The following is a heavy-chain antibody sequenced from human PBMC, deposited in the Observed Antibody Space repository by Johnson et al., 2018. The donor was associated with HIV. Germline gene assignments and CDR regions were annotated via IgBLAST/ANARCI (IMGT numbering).Heavy chain of an antibody. CDR1: GFTFSDYY. Sequence: QVQLVESGGGLVKPGGSLRLSCAASGFTFSDYYMSWIRQAPGKGLEWVSYISSSGSTIYYADSVKGRFSISRDNGKNSLYLQMNSLRAEDTALYYCARGAYSSSWHASDASDIWGQGTMVTVSS. CDR2: ISSSGSTI. J-gene: IGHJ3*02. CDR3: ARGAYSSSWHASDASDI. D-gene: IGHD6-13*01. V-gene: IGHV3-11*01.